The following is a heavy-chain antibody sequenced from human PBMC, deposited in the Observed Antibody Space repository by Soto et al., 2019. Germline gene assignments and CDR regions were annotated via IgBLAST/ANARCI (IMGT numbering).Heavy chain of an antibody. CDR1: GGTFSSYA. D-gene: IGHD2-2*01. V-gene: IGHV1-69*13. CDR2: IIPIFGTA. CDR3: ARDPPPSRSSSTSCP. Sequence: ASVKVSCQASGGTFSSYASSWVRQAPGQGLEWMGGIIPIFGTANYAQKFQGRVTITADESTSTAYMELSSLRSEDTAVYYCARDPPPSRSSSTSCPWGQGTLVTVSS. J-gene: IGHJ5*02.